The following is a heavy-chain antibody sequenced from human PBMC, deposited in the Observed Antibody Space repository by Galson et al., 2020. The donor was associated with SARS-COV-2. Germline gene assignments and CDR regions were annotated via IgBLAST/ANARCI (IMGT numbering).Heavy chain of an antibody. CDR1: GGSISSRSYY. D-gene: IGHD3-16*01. CDR2: IYYSGST. Sequence: ASETLSLTCTVSGGSISSRSYYWGWIRQPPGKGLEWIGSIYYSGSTYYNPSLKSRVTVSVDTSKSQFSLKLSSVTAADTALYYCARQLGLGSWGFDYWGQGTLVTVTS. J-gene: IGHJ4*02. CDR3: ARQLGLGSWGFDY. V-gene: IGHV4-39*01.